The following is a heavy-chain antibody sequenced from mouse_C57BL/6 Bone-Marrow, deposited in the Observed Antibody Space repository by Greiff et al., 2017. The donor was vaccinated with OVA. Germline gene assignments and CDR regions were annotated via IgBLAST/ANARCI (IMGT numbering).Heavy chain of an antibody. J-gene: IGHJ1*03. CDR3: AKDYYYGSHWYFDV. V-gene: IGHV1-52*01. CDR1: GYTFTSYW. CDR2: IDPSDSET. D-gene: IGHD2-1*01. Sequence: VQLQQPGAELVRPGSSVKLSCKASGYTFTSYWMHWVKQRPIQGLEWIGNIDPSDSETHYNQKFKDKATLTVDKSSRTAYMQLSSLTSEDSAVYYCAKDYYYGSHWYFDVWGTGTTVTVSS.